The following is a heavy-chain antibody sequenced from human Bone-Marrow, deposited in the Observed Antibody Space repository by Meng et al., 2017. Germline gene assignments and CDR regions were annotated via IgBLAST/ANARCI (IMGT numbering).Heavy chain of an antibody. J-gene: IGHJ4*02. Sequence: GESLKISCAASGFIFSSHAMSWVRQAPGKGLEWVSTISGSGDSTYYADSVKGRFTISRDNSKNALFLQMNSLRAEDTAVYYCAQEIRPNDYWGQGTLVTVSS. CDR3: AQEIRPNDY. V-gene: IGHV3-23*01. CDR2: ISGSGDST. D-gene: IGHD4-17*01. CDR1: GFIFSSHA.